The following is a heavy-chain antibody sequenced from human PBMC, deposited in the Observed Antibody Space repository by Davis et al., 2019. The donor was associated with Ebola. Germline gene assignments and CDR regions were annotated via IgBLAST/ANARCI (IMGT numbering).Heavy chain of an antibody. CDR3: AKVFTVTTVLIDY. D-gene: IGHD4-23*01. Sequence: GESLKISCAASGFTVSSNYMSWVRQAPGKGLEWVSVIYSGGSTYYADSVKGRFTISRDNSKNTLYLQMNSLRAEDTAVYYCAKVFTVTTVLIDYWGQGTLVTVSS. CDR2: IYSGGST. CDR1: GFTVSSNY. V-gene: IGHV3-53*01. J-gene: IGHJ4*02.